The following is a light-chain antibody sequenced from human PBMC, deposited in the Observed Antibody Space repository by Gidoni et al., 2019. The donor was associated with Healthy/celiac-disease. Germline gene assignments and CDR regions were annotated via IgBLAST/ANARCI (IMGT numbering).Light chain of an antibody. CDR2: EVS. V-gene: IGLV2-18*02. J-gene: IGLJ1*01. Sequence: QSALPQPPSVSGSPGQSVTISCTGTSSDVGSYNRVSWYQQPPGTAPKLMIYEVSNRPSGVPDRFSGSKSGNTASLTISGLQAEDEADYYCSSYTSSSTWVFGTGTKVTVL. CDR1: SSDVGSYNR. CDR3: SSYTSSSTWV.